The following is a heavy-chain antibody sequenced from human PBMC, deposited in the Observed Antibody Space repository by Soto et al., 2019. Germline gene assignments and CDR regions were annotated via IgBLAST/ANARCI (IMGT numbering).Heavy chain of an antibody. V-gene: IGHV4-39*01. J-gene: IGHJ4*02. CDR1: GGSIDNSHSF. Sequence: PSETLSLTCDVSGGSIDNSHSFWGWVRQPPGRGLEFLGSAYYSGGTYYNPSLKSRVTVSVDTSKNQVSLRVRSVTVAETAMYYWVGVVEAATRHTGFDSWGQGIVVAVSS. CDR2: AYYSGGT. CDR3: VGVVEAATRHTGFDS. D-gene: IGHD2-15*01.